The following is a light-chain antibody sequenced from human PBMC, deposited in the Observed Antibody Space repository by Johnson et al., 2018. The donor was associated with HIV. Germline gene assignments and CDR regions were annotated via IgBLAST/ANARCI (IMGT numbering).Light chain of an antibody. Sequence: QSVLTQPPSVSAAPGQKVTISCSGSSSNIGNNYVSWYQQLPGTAPKLLIYDNNKRPSGIPDRFSGSKSGTSATLGITGLQTGDEADYYCGTWDSSLSGYGFGTGTNVTVL. CDR1: SSNIGNNY. J-gene: IGLJ1*01. CDR2: DNN. CDR3: GTWDSSLSGYG. V-gene: IGLV1-51*01.